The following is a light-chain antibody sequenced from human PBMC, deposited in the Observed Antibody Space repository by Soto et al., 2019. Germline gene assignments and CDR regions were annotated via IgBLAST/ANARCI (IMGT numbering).Light chain of an antibody. V-gene: IGKV3-20*01. J-gene: IGKJ5*01. Sequence: EIVLTQSPGTLSLSPGERATLSCRASQSVSSSYLAWYQQKPGKAPRLLIYGASSRATGIPDRFSGSGSGTDFTLTISRLEPEDFEVYYCKQYGSSLMIPFGQGTRLEIK. CDR2: GAS. CDR3: KQYGSSLMIP. CDR1: QSVSSSY.